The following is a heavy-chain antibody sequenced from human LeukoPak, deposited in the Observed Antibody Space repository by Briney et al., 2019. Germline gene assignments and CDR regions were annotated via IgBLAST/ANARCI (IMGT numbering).Heavy chain of an antibody. CDR2: INPSGGST. D-gene: IGHD3-16*02. V-gene: IGHV1-46*01. Sequence: ASVKVSCKVSGYTLTELSMHWVRQAPGQGLEWMGIINPSGGSTSYAQKFQGRVTMTRDTSTSTVYMELSSLRSEDTAVYYCARENQNMITFGGVIVNDYWGQGTLVTVSS. J-gene: IGHJ4*02. CDR1: GYTLTELS. CDR3: ARENQNMITFGGVIVNDY.